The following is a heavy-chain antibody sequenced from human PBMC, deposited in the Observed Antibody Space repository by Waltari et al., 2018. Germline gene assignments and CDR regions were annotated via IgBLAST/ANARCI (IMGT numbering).Heavy chain of an antibody. Sequence: QLVQSDAEVKKPGASVKVSCQTSGYQFTSYGINWLRQAPGQGLESMGWISAYTGNPHYAQNFQGRVTMTRDTSTNTAYLELRGLTSDDTAVYYCARRWTSDWSDPWGQGTLVTVSS. CDR1: GYQFTSYG. V-gene: IGHV1-18*01. J-gene: IGHJ5*02. CDR3: ARRWTSDWSDP. CDR2: ISAYTGNP.